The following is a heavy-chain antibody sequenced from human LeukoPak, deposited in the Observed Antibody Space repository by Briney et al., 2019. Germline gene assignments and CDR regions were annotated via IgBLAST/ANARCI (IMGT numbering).Heavy chain of an antibody. CDR1: GFTFSSYA. Sequence: GGSLRLSCAASGFTFSSYAMSWVRQAPGKGLEWVSAISGSGGSTYYADSVKGRFTISRDNSKNTLYLQMNSLRAEDTAVYYCAKDPTHYSGYDGVFDYWGQGTLVTVSS. CDR3: AKDPTHYSGYDGVFDY. D-gene: IGHD5-12*01. J-gene: IGHJ4*02. V-gene: IGHV3-23*01. CDR2: ISGSGGST.